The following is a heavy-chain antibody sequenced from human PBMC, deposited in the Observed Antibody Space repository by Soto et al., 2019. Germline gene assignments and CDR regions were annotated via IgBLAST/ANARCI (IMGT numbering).Heavy chain of an antibody. J-gene: IGHJ4*02. D-gene: IGHD7-27*01. V-gene: IGHV3-30-3*01. CDR1: GFRFSSFA. Sequence: QVQLVESGGGVVQPGRSLRLSCTASGFRFSSFAMHWVRQTPGKGLVWVAVISSDGSRDYYADSVKGRFTISRDNPNNTLYLQMGSLGVDDTDVYFCASARIGASGTGAYFDYWGQGTLVTVSS. CDR2: ISSDGSRD. CDR3: ASARIGASGTGAYFDY.